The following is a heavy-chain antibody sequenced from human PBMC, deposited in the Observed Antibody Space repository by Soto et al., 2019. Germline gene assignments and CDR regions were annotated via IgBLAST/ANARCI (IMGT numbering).Heavy chain of an antibody. Sequence: GGSLRLSCAASGFTFSSYGMHWVRQAPGKGLEWVAVISYDGSNKYYADSVKGRFTISRDNSKNTLYLQMNSLRAEDTAVYYCAKILNCSGGSCPRTYYYYYYGMDVWGQGTTVTVSS. V-gene: IGHV3-30*18. J-gene: IGHJ6*02. CDR1: GFTFSSYG. CDR2: ISYDGSNK. D-gene: IGHD2-15*01. CDR3: AKILNCSGGSCPRTYYYYYYGMDV.